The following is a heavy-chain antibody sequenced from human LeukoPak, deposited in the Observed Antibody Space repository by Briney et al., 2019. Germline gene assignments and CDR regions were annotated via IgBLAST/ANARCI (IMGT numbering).Heavy chain of an antibody. CDR1: GGTFSSYA. D-gene: IGHD5-18*01. J-gene: IGHJ6*03. Sequence: ASVKVSCKASGGTFSSYAISWVRQAPGQGLEWMGIINPSGGSTSYAQKFQGRVTMTRDMSTSTVYMELSSLRSEDTAVYYCARRGYSYGPYYYYYMDVWGKGTTVTVSS. CDR2: INPSGGST. V-gene: IGHV1-46*01. CDR3: ARRGYSYGPYYYYYMDV.